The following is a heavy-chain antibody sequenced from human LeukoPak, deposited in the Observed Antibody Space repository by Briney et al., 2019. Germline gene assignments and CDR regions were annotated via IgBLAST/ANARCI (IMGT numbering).Heavy chain of an antibody. Sequence: SETLSLTCAVYGESFSGYYWSWIRQPPGKGLEWIGRIYTSGSTNYNPSLKSRVTMSVDTSKNQFSLKLSSVTAADTAVYYCARVNYDILTGYYLDYWGQGTLVTVSS. CDR1: GESFSGYY. V-gene: IGHV4-59*10. J-gene: IGHJ4*02. CDR2: IYTSGST. CDR3: ARVNYDILTGYYLDY. D-gene: IGHD3-9*01.